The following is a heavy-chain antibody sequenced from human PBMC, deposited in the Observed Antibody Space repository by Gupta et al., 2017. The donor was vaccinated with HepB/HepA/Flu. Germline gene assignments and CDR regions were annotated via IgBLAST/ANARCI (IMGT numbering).Heavy chain of an antibody. V-gene: IGHV4-59*08. D-gene: IGHD3-9*01. CDR2: IYYSVST. Sequence: QVQLQESGAGLVKPSETLSLTCTGDGGSISSCYWSWIRQPPGKGLEWIGYIYYSVSTNYNPSLKSRVTISVDTSKNQFSLKLSSVTAADTAVYYCARHGLRYFDWLSHFDYWGQGTLVTVSS. CDR3: ARHGLRYFDWLSHFDY. CDR1: GGSISSCY. J-gene: IGHJ4*02.